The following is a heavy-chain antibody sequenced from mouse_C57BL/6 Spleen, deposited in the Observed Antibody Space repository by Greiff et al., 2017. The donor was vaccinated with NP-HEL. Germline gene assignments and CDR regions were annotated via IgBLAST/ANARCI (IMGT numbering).Heavy chain of an antibody. CDR1: GYTFTSYW. CDR2: IHPNSGST. Sequence: QVQLQQPGAELVKPGASVKLSCKASGYTFTSYWMHWVKQRPGQGLEWIGMIHPNSGSTNYNEKFKSKATLTVDKSSSTAYMQLSSLTSEDSAVYYCARSGTTVGETDYWGQGTTLTVSS. CDR3: ARSGTTVGETDY. V-gene: IGHV1-64*01. J-gene: IGHJ2*01. D-gene: IGHD1-1*01.